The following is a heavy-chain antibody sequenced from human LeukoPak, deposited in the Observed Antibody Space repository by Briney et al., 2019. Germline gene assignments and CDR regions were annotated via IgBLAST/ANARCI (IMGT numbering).Heavy chain of an antibody. D-gene: IGHD6-13*01. J-gene: IGHJ6*03. Sequence: PSQTLSLTCTGSGGSISSGGYYWSWIRQPPGKGLEWIGYIYHSGSTYYNPSLKSRVTISVDRSKNQFSLKLSSVTAADTAVYYCAREVAAAVTYYYYYYMDVWGKGTTVTVSS. V-gene: IGHV4-30-2*01. CDR2: IYHSGST. CDR1: GGSISSGGYY. CDR3: AREVAAAVTYYYYYYMDV.